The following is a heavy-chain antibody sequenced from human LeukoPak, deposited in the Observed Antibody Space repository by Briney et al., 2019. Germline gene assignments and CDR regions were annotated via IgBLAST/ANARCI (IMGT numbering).Heavy chain of an antibody. V-gene: IGHV4-59*01. CDR1: GGSISGYY. J-gene: IGHJ4*02. Sequence: SETLSLTCTVSGGSISGYYWSWIRQPPGKGLEWIGYIYYSGSTNYNPSLKSRVTISVDTSKNQFSLKLSSVTAADTAVYYCARDVSRGGDGYNIWGQGTLVTVSS. CDR2: IYYSGST. D-gene: IGHD5-24*01. CDR3: ARDVSRGGDGYNI.